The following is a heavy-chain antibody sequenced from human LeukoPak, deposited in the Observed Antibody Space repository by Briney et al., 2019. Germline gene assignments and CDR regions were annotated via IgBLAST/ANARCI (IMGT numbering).Heavy chain of an antibody. CDR3: TRDRGAYNLYDY. CDR1: GFTFGDYA. V-gene: IGHV3-49*03. D-gene: IGHD1-1*01. J-gene: IGHJ4*02. CDR2: IRSEAYGETA. Sequence: GGSLRLSCTASGFTFGDYAMSWIRQAPGKGLEWVGFIRSEAYGETADYAASVKGRFTISRGDSKAIAYLQMNSLKTEDTAVYHCTRDRGAYNLYDYWGQGTLVTVSS.